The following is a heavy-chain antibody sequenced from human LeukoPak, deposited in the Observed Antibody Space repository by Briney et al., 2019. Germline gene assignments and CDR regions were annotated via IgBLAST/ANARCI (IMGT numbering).Heavy chain of an antibody. V-gene: IGHV4-31*03. Sequence: PSETLSLTCTVSGGSISSGGYYWSWIRQHPGKGLEWFGYIYYSGITYYNPSLKSRVTISVDTSKNQFSLKLSSVTAADTAVYYCSRQQLVGGWFDPWGQGTLVTVSS. D-gene: IGHD6-13*01. CDR1: GGSISSGGYY. J-gene: IGHJ5*02. CDR2: IYYSGIT. CDR3: SRQQLVGGWFDP.